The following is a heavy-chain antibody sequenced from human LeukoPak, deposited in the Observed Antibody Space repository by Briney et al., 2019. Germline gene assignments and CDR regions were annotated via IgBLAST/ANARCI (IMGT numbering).Heavy chain of an antibody. CDR1: GGSISSGSYY. D-gene: IGHD2-15*01. CDR2: IYTSGST. J-gene: IGHJ6*03. V-gene: IGHV4-61*02. Sequence: SETLSLTCTVSGGSISSGSYYWSWIRQPAGKGLEWIGRIYTSGSTNYNPSLKSRVTISVDTSKNQFSLKLSSVTAADTAVYYCARVPRKYCSGGSCYFYYYMDVWGKGTTVTISS. CDR3: ARVPRKYCSGGSCYFYYYMDV.